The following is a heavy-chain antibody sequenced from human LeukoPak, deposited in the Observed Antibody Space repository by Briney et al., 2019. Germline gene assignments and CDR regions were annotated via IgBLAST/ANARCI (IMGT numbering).Heavy chain of an antibody. J-gene: IGHJ4*02. Sequence: GSLRLSCAASGFTFSSYWMHWVRQAPGKGLVWVSRINSDGSSTSYADSVKGRFTISRDNAKNTLFLQMSSLRAEDTAVYSCAREGDSGSYFYYFDYWAQGTLVTVSS. CDR2: INSDGSST. CDR3: AREGDSGSYFYYFDY. D-gene: IGHD1-26*01. V-gene: IGHV3-74*01. CDR1: GFTFSSYW.